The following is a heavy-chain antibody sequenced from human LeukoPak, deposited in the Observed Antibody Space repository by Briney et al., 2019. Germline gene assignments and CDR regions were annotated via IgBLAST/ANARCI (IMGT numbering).Heavy chain of an antibody. Sequence: ASVKVSCKASGYTFTSYYMHWVRQAPGQGLEWMGIINPSGGSTSYAQKFQGRVTMTRDMSTSTVYMELSSLRSEDTAVYYCARGGYGLRCFDWLSYYFDYWGQGTLVTVSS. CDR2: INPSGGST. D-gene: IGHD3-9*01. CDR3: ARGGYGLRCFDWLSYYFDY. J-gene: IGHJ4*02. V-gene: IGHV1-46*01. CDR1: GYTFTSYY.